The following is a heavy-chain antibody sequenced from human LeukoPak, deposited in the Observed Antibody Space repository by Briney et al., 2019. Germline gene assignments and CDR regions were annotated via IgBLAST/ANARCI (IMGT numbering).Heavy chain of an antibody. CDR3: ARVGGTNYYYYGMDV. J-gene: IGHJ6*02. CDR1: GGSISSGGYY. V-gene: IGHV4-31*03. CDR2: TYYSGST. D-gene: IGHD3-10*01. Sequence: PSQTLSLTCTVSGGSISSGGYYWSWIRQHPGKGLEWIGYTYYSGSTYYNPSLKSRVTISVDTSKNQFSLKLSSVTAADMAVYYCARVGGTNYYYYGMDVWGQGTTVTVSS.